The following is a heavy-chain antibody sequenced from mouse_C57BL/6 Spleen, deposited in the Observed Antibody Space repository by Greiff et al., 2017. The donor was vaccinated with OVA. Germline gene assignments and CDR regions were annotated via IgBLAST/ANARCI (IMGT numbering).Heavy chain of an antibody. CDR1: GYSITSGYY. V-gene: IGHV3-6*01. J-gene: IGHJ3*01. CDR3: ASDYGSLNQAWFAY. CDR2: ISYDGSN. D-gene: IGHD1-1*01. Sequence: VQLKESGPGLVKPSQSLSLTCSVTGYSITSGYYWNWIRQFPGNKLEWMGYISYDGSNNYNPSLKNRISITRDTSKNQFFLKLNSVTTEDTATYYCASDYGSLNQAWFAYWGQGTLVTVSA.